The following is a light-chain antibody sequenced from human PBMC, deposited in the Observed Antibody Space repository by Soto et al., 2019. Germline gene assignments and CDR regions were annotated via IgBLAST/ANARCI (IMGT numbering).Light chain of an antibody. CDR3: QQYNGYPYT. Sequence: DIQMTQSPSTLSVSVGDRVTITCRASQSITSWLAWYQQKPGKAPKLLIYKASSLESGVPSRFSGSGSGTEFTLTISSLQPDDFATYYCQQYNGYPYTFGQGTKLEIK. CDR2: KAS. CDR1: QSITSW. J-gene: IGKJ2*01. V-gene: IGKV1-5*03.